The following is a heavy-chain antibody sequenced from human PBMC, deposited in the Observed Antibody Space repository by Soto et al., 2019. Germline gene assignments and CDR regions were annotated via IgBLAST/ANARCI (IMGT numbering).Heavy chain of an antibody. Sequence: SETLSLTCTVSGGSISSYYWSWIRQPPGKGLEWIGYVYYGGSTNYNPSLKSRVTISVDTSKNQFSLKLSSVTAADTAVYYCARSKSGSYFRYWGQGTLVTVSS. CDR2: VYYGGST. J-gene: IGHJ4*02. CDR1: GGSISSYY. D-gene: IGHD1-26*01. V-gene: IGHV4-59*01. CDR3: ARSKSGSYFRY.